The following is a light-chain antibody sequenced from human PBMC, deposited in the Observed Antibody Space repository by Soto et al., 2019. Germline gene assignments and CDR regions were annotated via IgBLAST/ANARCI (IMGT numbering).Light chain of an antibody. CDR3: QQYDNWPRT. CDR2: GAS. Sequence: EMVMTQSPATLSVSPGERATLSCRASQSVSSNLAWYQQKPGQAPRLLIYGASTTATDIPARFSGSGSGTDFTLTISSLQSEDFAVYYCQQYDNWPRTFGQGTKVAIK. J-gene: IGKJ1*01. CDR1: QSVSSN. V-gene: IGKV3-15*01.